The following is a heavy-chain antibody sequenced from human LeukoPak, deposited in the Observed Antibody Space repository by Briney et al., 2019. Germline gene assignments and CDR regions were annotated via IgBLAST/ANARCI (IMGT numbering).Heavy chain of an antibody. D-gene: IGHD3-10*01. J-gene: IGHJ2*01. CDR3: ARDKPHYYGSGYLSWYFDL. Sequence: ASVKVSCKASGGTFSSYTIGWVRQAPGQGLEWMGRIIPILGIANYAQKFQGRVTITADKSTSTAYMELSSLRSEDTAVYYCARDKPHYYGSGYLSWYFDLWGRGTLVTVSS. V-gene: IGHV1-69*04. CDR2: IIPILGIA. CDR1: GGTFSSYT.